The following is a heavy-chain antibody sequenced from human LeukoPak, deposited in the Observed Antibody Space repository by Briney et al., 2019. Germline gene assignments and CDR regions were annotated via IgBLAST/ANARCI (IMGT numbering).Heavy chain of an antibody. D-gene: IGHD2-21*02. CDR3: ARGAYCGGDCYPQSPDYYYYGMDV. J-gene: IGHJ6*02. CDR2: MNPNSGNT. V-gene: IGHV1-8*01. Sequence: GASVMLSCKASGYTYTSYDINWVRQATGPGLGWMGWMNPNSGNTGEAQKFQGRVTMTRNTSISTAYMELSSLRSEDTAVYYCARGAYCGGDCYPQSPDYYYYGMDVWGQGTTVTVSS. CDR1: GYTYTSYD.